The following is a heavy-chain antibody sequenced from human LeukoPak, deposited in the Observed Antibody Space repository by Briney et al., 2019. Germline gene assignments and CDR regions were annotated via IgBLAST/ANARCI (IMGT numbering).Heavy chain of an antibody. CDR3: AKDGRGKYCSSTSCYGTFDY. D-gene: IGHD2-2*01. Sequence: GGSLRLSCAASGFTFSGYGMSWVRQAPGKGLKWVSAISGSGGSTYYADSVKGRFTISRDNSKNSLYLQMNSLRAEDTALYYCAKDGRGKYCSSTSCYGTFDYWGQGTLVTVSS. J-gene: IGHJ4*02. CDR1: GFTFSGYG. V-gene: IGHV3-23*01. CDR2: ISGSGGST.